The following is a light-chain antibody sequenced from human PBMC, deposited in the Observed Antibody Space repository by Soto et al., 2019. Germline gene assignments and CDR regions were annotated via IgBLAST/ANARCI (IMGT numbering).Light chain of an antibody. Sequence: QSALAQPASVSGSPGQSITISCTGTSSDIGDSNFVSWYQHHPGKAPKLLIYDVSDRPSRISSRFSGSKSANTASLTISGLQAEDEAFYYCGTWDSGLSAVVFGGGTKVTVL. CDR2: DVS. V-gene: IGLV2-14*01. J-gene: IGLJ2*01. CDR3: GTWDSGLSAVV. CDR1: SSDIGDSNF.